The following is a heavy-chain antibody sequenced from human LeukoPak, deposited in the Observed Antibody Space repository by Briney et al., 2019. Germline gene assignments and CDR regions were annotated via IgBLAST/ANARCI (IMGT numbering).Heavy chain of an antibody. J-gene: IGHJ4*02. Sequence: GASVKVSCKASGYTFTGHYMHWVRQAPGQGLEWMGWINPNSGGTNYAQKFQGRVTMTRDTSISTAYMELSRLRSDDTAVYYCARDNYDSSGYNLFDYWGQGTLVTVSS. CDR3: ARDNYDSSGYNLFDY. V-gene: IGHV1-2*02. CDR2: INPNSGGT. D-gene: IGHD3-22*01. CDR1: GYTFTGHY.